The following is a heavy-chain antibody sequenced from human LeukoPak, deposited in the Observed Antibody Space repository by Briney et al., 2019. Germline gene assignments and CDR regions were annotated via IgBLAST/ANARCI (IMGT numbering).Heavy chain of an antibody. CDR1: GXSFSGYY. J-gene: IGHJ4*02. Sequence: PSETLSLTCAVYGXSFSGYYWSWIRQPPGKGLEWIGEINHSGSTNYNPSLKSRVTISVDTSKNQFSLKLSSVTAADTAVYYCVNLSSSWYIAYWGQGTLVTVSS. D-gene: IGHD6-13*01. V-gene: IGHV4-34*01. CDR3: VNLSSSWYIAY. CDR2: INHSGST.